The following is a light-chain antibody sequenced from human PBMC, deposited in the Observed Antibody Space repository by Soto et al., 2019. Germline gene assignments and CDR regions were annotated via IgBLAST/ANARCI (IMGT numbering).Light chain of an antibody. CDR2: DAS. CDR1: QTISSW. Sequence: GPRVTITCRASQTISSWLAWYQQKPGKAPTLLIYDASTLERGVPSRFSGTGSGTEFTLSIDSLQPDDFATYYCQQYHTSSITFGQGTRLEIK. V-gene: IGKV1-5*01. CDR3: QQYHTSSIT. J-gene: IGKJ5*01.